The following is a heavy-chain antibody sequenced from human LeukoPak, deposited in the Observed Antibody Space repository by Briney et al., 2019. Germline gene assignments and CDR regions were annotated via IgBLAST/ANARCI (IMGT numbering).Heavy chain of an antibody. CDR3: ARDPPDYYDSSPYAFDI. D-gene: IGHD3-22*01. J-gene: IGHJ3*02. Sequence: GGSLRLSCAASGFTVSDNCMRWVRQAPGQGLEWVSFMYSGGTAYYADSVKGRFTISRVKSKNTVYLQMNSLRPEDTAVYYCARDPPDYYDSSPYAFDIWGQGTMVTVSS. CDR1: GFTVSDNC. V-gene: IGHV3-53*01. CDR2: MYSGGTA.